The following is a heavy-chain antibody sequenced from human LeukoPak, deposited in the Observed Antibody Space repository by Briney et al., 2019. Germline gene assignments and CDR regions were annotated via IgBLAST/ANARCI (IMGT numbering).Heavy chain of an antibody. CDR3: AIMVRGARASYRADC. J-gene: IGHJ4*02. CDR1: GGSFSGYY. CDR2: INHSGST. D-gene: IGHD3-10*01. V-gene: IGHV4-34*01. Sequence: PSETLSLTCAVYGGSFSGYYWSWIRQPPGKGLEWIGEINHSGSTNYNPSLKSRVTISVDTSKNPFSLKLSSVTAADTAVYYCAIMVRGARASYRADCWGQGTLVTVSS.